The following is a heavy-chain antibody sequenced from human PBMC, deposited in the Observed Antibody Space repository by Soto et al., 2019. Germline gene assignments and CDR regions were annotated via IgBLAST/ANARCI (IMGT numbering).Heavy chain of an antibody. J-gene: IGHJ4*02. Sequence: QVQLQESGPGLVKPSQTLSLTCTVSGGSISSGDYYWSWIRQPPGKGLEWIGYIYYSGSTYYNPSLKSRVTISVDTSKNQFSLKRSSVTAADTAVYYCAREDIVLVPAAQRYFDYWGQGTLVTVSS. D-gene: IGHD2-2*01. V-gene: IGHV4-30-4*01. CDR2: IYYSGST. CDR1: GGSISSGDYY. CDR3: AREDIVLVPAAQRYFDY.